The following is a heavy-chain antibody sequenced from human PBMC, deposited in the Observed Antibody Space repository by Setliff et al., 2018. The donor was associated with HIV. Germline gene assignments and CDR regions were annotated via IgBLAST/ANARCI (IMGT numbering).Heavy chain of an antibody. Sequence: SETLSLTCTVSGGSFTSRSYYWGWIRQPPGKGLEWIGSIFYSGITYYNPSLKSRVTISVDTSKNQFSLNLTSVTAADTAVYYCAREPDKIAAADSWGQGTLVTVSS. D-gene: IGHD6-13*01. J-gene: IGHJ4*02. CDR2: IFYSGIT. CDR3: AREPDKIAAADS. CDR1: GGSFTSRSYY. V-gene: IGHV4-39*02.